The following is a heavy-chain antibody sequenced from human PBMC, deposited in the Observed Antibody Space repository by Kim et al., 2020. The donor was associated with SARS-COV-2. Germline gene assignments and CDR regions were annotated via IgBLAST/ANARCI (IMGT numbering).Heavy chain of an antibody. CDR1: GGSFSGYY. D-gene: IGHD3-10*01. CDR3: ARGPINLRGYGSGSYYNG. V-gene: IGHV4-34*01. Sequence: SETLSLTCAVYGGSFSGYYWSWIRQPPGKGLEWIGEINHSGSTNYNPSLKSRVTISVDTSKNQFSLKLSSVTAADTAVYYCARGPINLRGYGSGSYYNGWGQGTLVTVSS. J-gene: IGHJ4*02. CDR2: INHSGST.